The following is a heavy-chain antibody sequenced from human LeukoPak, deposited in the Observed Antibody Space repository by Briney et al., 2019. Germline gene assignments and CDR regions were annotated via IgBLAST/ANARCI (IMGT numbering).Heavy chain of an antibody. D-gene: IGHD5-18*01. Sequence: ASVKVSCKASGYTFTSYYMHWVRQAPGQGLEWMGWINPNSGGTNYAQKFQGRVTMTRDTSISTAYMELSRLRSDDTAVYYCARDGVTAMVINWFDPWGQGTLVTVSS. J-gene: IGHJ5*02. CDR3: ARDGVTAMVINWFDP. CDR1: GYTFTSYY. V-gene: IGHV1-2*02. CDR2: INPNSGGT.